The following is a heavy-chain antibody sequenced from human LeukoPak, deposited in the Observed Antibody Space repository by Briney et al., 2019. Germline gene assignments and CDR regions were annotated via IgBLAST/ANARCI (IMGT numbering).Heavy chain of an antibody. Sequence: GGSLRLSCAASGFTFSRYWMHWVRQAPGKGLEWVSSISGSGGSTYYADSVKGRFTISRDNSKNTLYLQMNSLRAGDTAVYYCAKAAAPPNWYFDYWGQGTLVTVSS. CDR3: AKAAAPPNWYFDY. CDR1: GFTFSRYW. CDR2: ISGSGGST. V-gene: IGHV3-23*01. J-gene: IGHJ4*02. D-gene: IGHD2-15*01.